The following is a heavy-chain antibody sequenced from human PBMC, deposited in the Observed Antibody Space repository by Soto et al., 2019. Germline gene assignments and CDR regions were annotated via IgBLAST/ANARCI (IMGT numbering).Heavy chain of an antibody. CDR1: GGSISSSSYY. J-gene: IGHJ4*02. D-gene: IGHD3-9*01. CDR3: AMGSILRYFDWDY. V-gene: IGHV4-39*01. CDR2: IYYSGST. Sequence: QLQLQESGPGLVKPSETLSLTCTVSGGSISSSSYYWGWIRQPPGKGLEWIGSIYYSGSTYYNPSLKSRVTRSVDTSKNKFSLKLSSVTAADTAVYYCAMGSILRYFDWDYWGQGTLVTVSS.